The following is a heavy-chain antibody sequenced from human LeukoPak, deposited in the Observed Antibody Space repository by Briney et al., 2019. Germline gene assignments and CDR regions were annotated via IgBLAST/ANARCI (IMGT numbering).Heavy chain of an antibody. V-gene: IGHV1-18*01. CDR2: ISAYNGNT. J-gene: IGHJ4*02. Sequence: ASVKVSCKASGYTFTSYGISWVRQAPGQGLEWMGWISAYNGNTNYAQKLQGRVTMTTDTSTSTAYVELRSLRSDDTAVYYCARDSYYYDSSGYYPHYFDYWGQGTLVTVSS. D-gene: IGHD3-22*01. CDR1: GYTFTSYG. CDR3: ARDSYYYDSSGYYPHYFDY.